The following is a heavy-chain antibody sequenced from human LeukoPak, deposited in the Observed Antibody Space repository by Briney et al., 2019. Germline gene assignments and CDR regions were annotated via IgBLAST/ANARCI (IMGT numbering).Heavy chain of an antibody. Sequence: SETLSLTCNVSGGSISSTTYYWGWIRQPPGKGLEWIGSIYYDGRTYYSPSLQSRLTISVDTSKNQFSLRLSSVTAADTAVYYCARRVYCTGGACRNWYFDLWGRGTLVTVSS. CDR2: IYYDGRT. V-gene: IGHV4-39*01. CDR3: ARRVYCTGGACRNWYFDL. D-gene: IGHD2-8*02. J-gene: IGHJ2*01. CDR1: GGSISSTTYY.